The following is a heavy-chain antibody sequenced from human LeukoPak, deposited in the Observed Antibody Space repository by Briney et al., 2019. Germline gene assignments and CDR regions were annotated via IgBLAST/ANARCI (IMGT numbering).Heavy chain of an antibody. D-gene: IGHD3-10*01. Sequence: SETLSLTCTVSGGSISGYYWSWIRQPPGKGLEWIGEINHSGSTNYNPSLKSRVTISVDTSKNQFSLKLSSVTAADTAVYYCARHRQYYGSGSYYNGGSYAFDIWGQGTMVTVSS. CDR3: ARHRQYYGSGSYYNGGSYAFDI. J-gene: IGHJ3*02. CDR1: GGSISGYY. V-gene: IGHV4-34*01. CDR2: INHSGST.